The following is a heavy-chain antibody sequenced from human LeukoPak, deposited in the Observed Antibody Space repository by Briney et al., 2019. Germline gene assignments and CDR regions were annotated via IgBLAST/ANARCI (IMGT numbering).Heavy chain of an antibody. CDR3: ARLSEMFRGPQVIYYFDY. Sequence: GGSLRLSCAASGFTFSSYWMSWVRQAPGKGLEWVANIKQDGSEKYYMDSVKGRFTISRDYARNSLYLQLNSLRAEDTAVYYCARLSEMFRGPQVIYYFDYWGQGTLVTVSS. CDR1: GFTFSSYW. CDR2: IKQDGSEK. J-gene: IGHJ4*02. D-gene: IGHD3-10*01. V-gene: IGHV3-7*01.